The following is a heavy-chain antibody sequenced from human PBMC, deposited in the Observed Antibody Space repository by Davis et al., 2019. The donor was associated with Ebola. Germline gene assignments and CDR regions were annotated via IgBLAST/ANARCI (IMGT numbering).Heavy chain of an antibody. V-gene: IGHV3-30*18. CDR1: GFTFSSYG. CDR3: AKDKGDVVVMVPANLFDP. CDR2: ISNDGMKG. D-gene: IGHD2-15*01. J-gene: IGHJ5*02. Sequence: GGSLRLSCAASGFTFSSYGMHWLRQAPGKGLEWVARISNDGMKGSYADSVKGRFTISRDNSKNTVLLEMSSLRVEDTAVYYCAKDKGDVVVMVPANLFDPWGQGTLVTVSS.